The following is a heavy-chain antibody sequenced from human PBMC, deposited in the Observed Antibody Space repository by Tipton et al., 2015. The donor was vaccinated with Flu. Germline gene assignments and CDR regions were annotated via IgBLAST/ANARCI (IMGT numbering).Heavy chain of an antibody. CDR2: ISWNNGLI. CDR3: AKVGLSRWYQSYFDY. V-gene: IGHV3-9*01. D-gene: IGHD6-13*01. CDR1: GFTFDDYS. J-gene: IGHJ4*02. Sequence: SLRLSCAASGFTFDDYSMHWVRQAPGKGLEWVSGISWNNGLIGYADSVKGRFTISRDNAKDSLYLQMDSLRPEDTAFYYCAKVGLSRWYQSYFDYWGQGTLVTVSS.